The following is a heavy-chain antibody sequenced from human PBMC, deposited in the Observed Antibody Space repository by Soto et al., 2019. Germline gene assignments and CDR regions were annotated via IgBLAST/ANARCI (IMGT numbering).Heavy chain of an antibody. Sequence: GGSLRLSCAASGFTFSSYSMNWVRQAPGKGLEWVSYISSSSSTIYYADSVKGRFTISRDNAKNSLYLQMNSLRDEDTAVYYCATFRGYSYGLIYYFDYWGQGTLVTVSS. CDR3: ATFRGYSYGLIYYFDY. V-gene: IGHV3-48*02. CDR2: ISSSSSTI. J-gene: IGHJ4*02. D-gene: IGHD5-18*01. CDR1: GFTFSSYS.